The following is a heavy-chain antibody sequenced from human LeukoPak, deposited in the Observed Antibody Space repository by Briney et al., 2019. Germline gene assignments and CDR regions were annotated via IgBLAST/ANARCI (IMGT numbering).Heavy chain of an antibody. Sequence: GESLKISCKASGYSFTTYWIGWVRQVPGKGLEWVGIIYPGDSDTRYSPSFQGQVTISADKSISTAYLQWSSLKASDTAVYYCARPSFGNGAFDIWGQGTMVTVS. J-gene: IGHJ3*02. V-gene: IGHV5-51*01. CDR3: ARPSFGNGAFDI. CDR1: GYSFTTYW. CDR2: IYPGDSDT. D-gene: IGHD3-10*01.